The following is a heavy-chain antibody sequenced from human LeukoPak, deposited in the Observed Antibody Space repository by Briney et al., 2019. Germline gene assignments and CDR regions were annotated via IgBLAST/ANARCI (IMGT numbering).Heavy chain of an antibody. V-gene: IGHV4-39*01. J-gene: IGHJ4*02. D-gene: IGHD3-22*01. Sequence: KPSETLSLTCTVSGGSISSSSYYWGWIRQPPGKGLEWIGSIYYSGSTYYNPSLKSRVTISVDTSKNQFSLKLSSVTAADTAVYYCARRGYYDSSGYPEIAPFDYWGQGTLVTVSS. CDR1: GGSISSSSYY. CDR3: ARRGYYDSSGYPEIAPFDY. CDR2: IYYSGST.